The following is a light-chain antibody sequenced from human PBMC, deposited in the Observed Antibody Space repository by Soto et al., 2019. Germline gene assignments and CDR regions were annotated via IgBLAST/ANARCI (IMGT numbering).Light chain of an antibody. CDR3: QKYDNWPLT. Sequence: EILMTQSPATLSVSPGERATLSCRASQSISSYLAWYQQKPGQAPRLLIYGASTRATGIPVRFSGSGSGTEFTLTISSLQSEDFAVYYCQKYDNWPLTFGGGTKVDIK. CDR2: GAS. V-gene: IGKV3-15*01. J-gene: IGKJ4*01. CDR1: QSISSY.